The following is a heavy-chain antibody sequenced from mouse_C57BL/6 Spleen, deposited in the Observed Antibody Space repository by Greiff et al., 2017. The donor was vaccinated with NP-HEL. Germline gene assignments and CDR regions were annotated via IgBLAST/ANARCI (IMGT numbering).Heavy chain of an antibody. CDR2: IDPSDSYT. J-gene: IGHJ3*01. V-gene: IGHV1-59*01. Sequence: VQLQQPGAELVRPGTSVKLSCKASGYTFTSYWMHWVKQRPGQGLEWIGVIDPSDSYTNYNQKFKGKATLTVDTSSSTAYMQLSSLTSEDSAVYYCARGYDYAPAWFAYWGQGTLVTVSA. D-gene: IGHD2-4*01. CDR1: GYTFTSYW. CDR3: ARGYDYAPAWFAY.